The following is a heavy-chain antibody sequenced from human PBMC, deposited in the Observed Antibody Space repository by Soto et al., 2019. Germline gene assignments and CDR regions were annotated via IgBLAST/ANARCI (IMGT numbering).Heavy chain of an antibody. J-gene: IGHJ4*02. CDR1: GFTFKDSA. D-gene: IGHD3-3*02. CDR2: IRTKTNSYAT. V-gene: IGHV3-73*01. CDR3: SSSIFGVIVTRNY. Sequence: EVQLVESGGGLVQSGGSLKLTCAASGFTFKDSAIHWVRQASGKGLEWVGRIRTKTNSYATTYAASVEGRFTISRDDSKNTAYLQMNSLKTEDTAVYYCSSSIFGVIVTRNYWGQGTLVTVSS.